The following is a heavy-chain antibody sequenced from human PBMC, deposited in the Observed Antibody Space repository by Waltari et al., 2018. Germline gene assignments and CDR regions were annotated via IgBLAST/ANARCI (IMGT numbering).Heavy chain of an antibody. CDR1: GYSFTSYW. V-gene: IGHV5-51*01. D-gene: IGHD3-22*01. CDR3: ARHTTIVVAPLRHSDAFDI. J-gene: IGHJ3*02. CDR2: IYTGDSDT. Sequence: EVQLVQSGAEVKKPGESLKISCKGSGYSFTSYWFGWVRQMSGNGLEWMGIIYTGDSDTMYSPSFQGQVTISANKSISTAYLQLSSLKASDTAMYYFARHTTIVVAPLRHSDAFDIWGQGTMVTVSS.